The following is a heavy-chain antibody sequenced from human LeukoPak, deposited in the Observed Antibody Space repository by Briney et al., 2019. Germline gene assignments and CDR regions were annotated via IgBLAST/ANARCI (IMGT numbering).Heavy chain of an antibody. V-gene: IGHV3-48*03. CDR1: GFTFSSYE. D-gene: IGHD5-12*01. CDR2: ISSSGSTI. CDR3: ARDGAYSGYDFYYYYYMDV. Sequence: QAGGSLRLSCAASGFTFSSYEMNWVRQAPGKGLEWVSYISSSGSTIYYADSVKGRFTISRDNAKNSLYLQMNSLRAEDTAVYYCARDGAYSGYDFYYYYYMDVWGKGTTVTVSS. J-gene: IGHJ6*03.